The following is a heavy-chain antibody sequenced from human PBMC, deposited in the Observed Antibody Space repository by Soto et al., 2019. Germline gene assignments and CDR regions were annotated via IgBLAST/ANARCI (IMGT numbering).Heavy chain of an antibody. CDR3: ARPSFSGTYPNHYCCAMDV. D-gene: IGHD3-10*01. J-gene: IGHJ6*02. CDR1: GFTFSSYA. V-gene: IGHV3-23*01. Sequence: EVQLLESGGGLVQPGGSLRLSCAASGFTFSSYALRWVRQAPGKGLEWVSSITGSGGNTYYADSVKGRFTIFRDNSKNTLFLQMNSLRAGDTAVYYCARPSFSGTYPNHYCCAMDVWGQETTVTVSS. CDR2: ITGSGGNT.